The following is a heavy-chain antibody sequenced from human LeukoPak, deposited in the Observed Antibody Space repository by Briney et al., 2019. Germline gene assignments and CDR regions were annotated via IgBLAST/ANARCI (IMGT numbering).Heavy chain of an antibody. V-gene: IGHV3-48*02. CDR3: ARDFPVGATYHY. CDR2: ISSSSTI. CDR1: GFTFSSYS. J-gene: IGHJ4*02. Sequence: PGGSLRLSCAASGFTFSSYSMNWVRQAPGKGLEWVSYISSSSTIYYADSVKGRFTISRDNAKNSLYLQMNSLRDEDTAVYYCARDFPVGATYHYWGQGTLVTVSS. D-gene: IGHD1-26*01.